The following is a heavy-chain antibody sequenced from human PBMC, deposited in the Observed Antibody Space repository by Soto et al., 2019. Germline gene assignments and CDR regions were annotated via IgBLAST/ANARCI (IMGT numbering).Heavy chain of an antibody. D-gene: IGHD4-17*01. Sequence: GGSLILSCAASGFIFISYSMNWVRQAPGKGLEWVSYISSSSSTIYYADSVKGRFTISRDNAKNSLYLQMNSLRAEDTAVYYCAMYGDLDAYDFWGQGTMVTVSS. CDR1: GFIFISYS. CDR3: AMYGDLDAYDF. V-gene: IGHV3-48*01. CDR2: ISSSSSTI. J-gene: IGHJ3*01.